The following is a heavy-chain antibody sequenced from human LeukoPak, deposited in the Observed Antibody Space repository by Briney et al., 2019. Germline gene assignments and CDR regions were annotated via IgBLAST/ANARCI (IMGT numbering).Heavy chain of an antibody. CDR2: IYYSGST. CDR1: GGSISSYY. CDR3: ARHADSSGWSEMDY. J-gene: IGHJ4*02. Sequence: SETLSLTCTVSGGSISSYYWSWIRQPPGKGLEWIGYIYYSGSTNYNPSLKSRVTISVDTSKNQFSLKLSSVTAADTAIYYCARHADSSGWSEMDYWGQGTLVAVSS. V-gene: IGHV4-59*08. D-gene: IGHD6-19*01.